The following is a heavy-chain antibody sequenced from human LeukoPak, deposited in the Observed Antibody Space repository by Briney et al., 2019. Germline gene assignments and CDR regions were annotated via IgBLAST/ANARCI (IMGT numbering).Heavy chain of an antibody. Sequence: GASVKVSCKASGYTFTSYYMHWVRQAPGQGLEWMGIINPSGGSTSYAQKFQGRVTMTRDTSTSTVYMELSSLRSEDTAVYYCARVQDCYDSSGCAGYWGQGTLVTVSS. CDR2: INPSGGST. J-gene: IGHJ4*02. V-gene: IGHV1-46*01. CDR3: ARVQDCYDSSGCAGY. CDR1: GYTFTSYY. D-gene: IGHD3-22*01.